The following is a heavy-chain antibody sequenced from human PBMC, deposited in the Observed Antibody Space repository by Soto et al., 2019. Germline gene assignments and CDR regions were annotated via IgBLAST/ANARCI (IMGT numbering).Heavy chain of an antibody. D-gene: IGHD2-15*01. V-gene: IGHV3-33*05. CDR2: IINDGSEK. J-gene: IGHJ3*02. CDR3: ARDDIGAPNAFDM. Sequence: QSGGSLRLSCVASGFRFASYGFHWVRQAPGKGLEWVAVIINDGSEKNHADSVKDRFTISRDNSTNTLYLQMDSLRAGDTALYYCARDDIGAPNAFDMWGQGTMVTVSS. CDR1: GFRFASYG.